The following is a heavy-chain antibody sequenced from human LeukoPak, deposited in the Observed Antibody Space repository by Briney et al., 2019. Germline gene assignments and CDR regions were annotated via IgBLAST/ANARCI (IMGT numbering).Heavy chain of an antibody. J-gene: IGHJ4*02. CDR2: ISGSGDST. CDR1: GFTFSSYA. CDR3: AKHLITFGGFIVY. V-gene: IGHV3-23*01. D-gene: IGHD3-16*01. Sequence: GGSLRLSCAASGFTFSSYAMSWVRQAPGKGLEWVSAISGSGDSTYSADSVKGRFTISRDNAKNTLYLQMNSLRAEDTAVYYCAKHLITFGGFIVYWGQGTLVTVSS.